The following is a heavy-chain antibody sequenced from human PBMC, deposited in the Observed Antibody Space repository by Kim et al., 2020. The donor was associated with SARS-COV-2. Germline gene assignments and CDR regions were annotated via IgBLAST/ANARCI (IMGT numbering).Heavy chain of an antibody. CDR3: ARVGGYSGYAEYFDF. V-gene: IGHV4-59*01. J-gene: IGHJ4*02. D-gene: IGHD5-12*01. Sequence: PSHKSRVTISLDTSKSQFSLKLSSVTAADTAIYYCARVGGYSGYAEYFDFWGQGTLVTVSA.